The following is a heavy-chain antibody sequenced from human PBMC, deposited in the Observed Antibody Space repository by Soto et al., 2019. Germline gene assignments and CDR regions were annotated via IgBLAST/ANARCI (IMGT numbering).Heavy chain of an antibody. CDR3: AKTDSGYDRFNYYYYMDV. CDR2: ISGSGGST. V-gene: IGHV3-23*01. Sequence: GGSLRLSCAASGFTFSSYAMSWVRQAPGKGLEWVSAISGSGGSTYYADSVKGRFTISRDNSKNTLYLQMNSLRAEDTAVYYCAKTDSGYDRFNYYYYMDVWGKGTTVTVSS. CDR1: GFTFSSYA. D-gene: IGHD5-12*01. J-gene: IGHJ6*03.